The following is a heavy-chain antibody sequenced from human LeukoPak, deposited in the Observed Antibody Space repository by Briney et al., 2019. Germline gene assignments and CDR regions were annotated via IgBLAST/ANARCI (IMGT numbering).Heavy chain of an antibody. CDR1: GGSISSSSYY. CDR3: ARRDGDY. V-gene: IGHV4-39*01. Sequence: SETLSLTCTVSGGSISSSSYYWGWIRQPPGKGLEWIGSIYYSGSTYYNPSLKSRVTISVDTSKNQFSLKLSSVTAADTAVYYCARRDGDYWGQGTLVTVSS. D-gene: IGHD5-24*01. CDR2: IYYSGST. J-gene: IGHJ4*02.